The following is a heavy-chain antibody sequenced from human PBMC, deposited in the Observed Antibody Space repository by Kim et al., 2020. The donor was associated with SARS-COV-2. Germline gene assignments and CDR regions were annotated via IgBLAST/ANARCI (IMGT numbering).Heavy chain of an antibody. V-gene: IGHV3-23*01. Sequence: GGSPRLSCVASGLTFSTYAMTWVRQSPEKGLEWVSAIMAVGRDGETYYADSVKGRLTISRDNSVNTLYLHMNTLRVEDTAVYYCATGTSTGNYVHFNHWGQGTLVTVSS. J-gene: IGHJ4*02. D-gene: IGHD1-1*01. CDR2: IMAVGRDGET. CDR3: ATGTSTGNYVHFNH. CDR1: GLTFSTYA.